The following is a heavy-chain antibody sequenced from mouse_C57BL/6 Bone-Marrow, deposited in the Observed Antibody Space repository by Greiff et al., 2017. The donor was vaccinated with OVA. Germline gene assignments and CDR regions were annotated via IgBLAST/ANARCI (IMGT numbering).Heavy chain of an antibody. Sequence: QVQLQQPGAELVKPGASVKLSCKASGYTFTSYWMQWVKQRPGQGLEWIGEIDPSDSYTNYNQKFKGKATLTVDTSSSTAYMQLSSLTSEDSAVYSCARDGICYFDYWVRGTTLTVSS. V-gene: IGHV1-50*01. J-gene: IGHJ2*01. CDR2: IDPSDSYT. CDR1: GYTFTSYW. D-gene: IGHD2-1*01. CDR3: ARDGICYFDY.